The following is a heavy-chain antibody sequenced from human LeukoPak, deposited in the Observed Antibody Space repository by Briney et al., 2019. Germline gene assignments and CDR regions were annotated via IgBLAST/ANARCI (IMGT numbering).Heavy chain of an antibody. D-gene: IGHD2-2*01. J-gene: IGHJ4*02. CDR2: IYYSGST. V-gene: IGHV4-39*01. Sequence: SETLSLSCTVSGGSIRSSSYYWGWIRQPPGKGLEWIETIYYSGSTYYNPSLKSRITISVDTSKNQFSLKMSSVTAADTAVYYCARVVVVPAARGETFDYWGQGTLVTVSS. CDR3: ARVVVVPAARGETFDY. CDR1: GGSIRSSSYY.